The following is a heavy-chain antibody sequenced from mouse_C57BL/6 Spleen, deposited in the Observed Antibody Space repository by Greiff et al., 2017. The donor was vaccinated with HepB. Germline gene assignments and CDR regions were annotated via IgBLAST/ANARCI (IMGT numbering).Heavy chain of an antibody. D-gene: IGHD2-3*01. Sequence: EVQLVESGGGLVQPKGSLKLSCAASGFTFNTYAMHWVRQAPGKGLEWVARIRSKSSNYATYYADSVKDRFTISRDDSQSMLYLQMNNLKTEDSAMYYCVRDHYDGYRYFDFWGTGTTVTVSS. V-gene: IGHV10-3*01. CDR1: GFTFNTYA. CDR3: VRDHYDGYRYFDF. CDR2: IRSKSSNYAT. J-gene: IGHJ1*03.